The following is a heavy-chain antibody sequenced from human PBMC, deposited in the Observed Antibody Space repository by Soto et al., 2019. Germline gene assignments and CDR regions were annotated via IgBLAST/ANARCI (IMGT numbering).Heavy chain of an antibody. CDR2: ISSNGGST. CDR3: VKGRGAARRYYYGMDV. J-gene: IGHJ6*02. V-gene: IGHV3-64D*06. CDR1: GFTFSSYA. Sequence: GGSLRLSCSASGFTFSSYAMHWVRQALGKGLEYVSAISSNGGSTYYADSVKGRFTISRDNSKNTLYLQMSSLRAEDTAVYYCVKGRGAARRYYYGMDVWGQGTTVTVSS. D-gene: IGHD6-6*01.